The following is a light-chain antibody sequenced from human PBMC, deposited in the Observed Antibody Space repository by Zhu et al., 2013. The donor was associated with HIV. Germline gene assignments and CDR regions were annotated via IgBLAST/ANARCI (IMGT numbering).Light chain of an antibody. Sequence: EIVLTQSPATLSLSPGERATLSCRASQSVSGFLAWYQQKPGQAPRLLIYDVSNRATGIPVRFSGSGSGTDFTLTISSLEPVDFAVYYCQQRSHWPPTFGGGTEGGDQT. CDR3: QQRSHWPPT. J-gene: IGKJ4*01. CDR1: QSVSGF. CDR2: DVS. V-gene: IGKV3-11*01.